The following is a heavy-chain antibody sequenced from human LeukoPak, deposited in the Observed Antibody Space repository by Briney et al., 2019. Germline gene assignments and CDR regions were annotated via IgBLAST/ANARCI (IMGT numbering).Heavy chain of an antibody. CDR3: TTLPVLRFLEWSYFFDY. V-gene: IGHV3-15*01. Sequence: GGSLRLSCAASGFTFSNAWMSWVRQAPGKGLEWIGRIKKKTDGGTADYAAPVKGRFTISRDDSKNTLYLQMNSLKTEDTAVYYCTTLPVLRFLEWSYFFDYWGQGTLVTVSS. J-gene: IGHJ4*02. CDR1: GFTFSNAW. CDR2: IKKKTDGGTA. D-gene: IGHD3-3*01.